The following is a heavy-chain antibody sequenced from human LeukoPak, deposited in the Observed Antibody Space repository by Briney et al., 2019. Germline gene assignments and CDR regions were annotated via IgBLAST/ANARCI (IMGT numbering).Heavy chain of an antibody. CDR3: ARAPPSDDYVWGSYRPFYRTHAFDI. D-gene: IGHD3-16*02. Sequence: PSQTLSLTCTVSGGSISSGSYYWSWIRQPAGKGLEWIGRIYTSGSTNYNPSLKSRVTISVDTSKNQFSLKLSSVTAADTAVYYCARAPPSDDYVWGSYRPFYRTHAFDIWGQGTMVTVSS. J-gene: IGHJ3*02. V-gene: IGHV4-61*02. CDR2: IYTSGST. CDR1: GGSISSGSYY.